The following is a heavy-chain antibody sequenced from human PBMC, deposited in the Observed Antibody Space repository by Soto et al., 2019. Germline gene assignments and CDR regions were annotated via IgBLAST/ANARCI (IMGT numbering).Heavy chain of an antibody. CDR2: IYHSGST. CDR3: ASQHYYDSSGYYVVY. V-gene: IGHV4-31*03. Sequence: PSETLSLTCIVSGGSISSNGYYWNWIRQHPGKGLEWIGYIYHSGSTYYNPSLKSRATISLDTSKNRFSLNLSSVTVADTAVYYCASQHYYDSSGYYVVYWGQGTLVTVSS. J-gene: IGHJ4*02. CDR1: GGSISSNGYY. D-gene: IGHD3-22*01.